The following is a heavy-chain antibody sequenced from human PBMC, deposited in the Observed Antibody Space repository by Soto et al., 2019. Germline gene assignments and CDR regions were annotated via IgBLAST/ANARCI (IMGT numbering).Heavy chain of an antibody. D-gene: IGHD5-18*01. CDR1: GFTFSSYA. V-gene: IGHV3-30-3*01. J-gene: IGHJ4*02. CDR3: ARAAQLWEVLDY. CDR2: ISYDGSNK. Sequence: PGGSLRLSCAASGFTFSSYAMHWVRQAPGKGLEWVAVISYDGSNKYYADSVKGRFTISRDNSKNTLYLQMNSLRAEDTAVYYCARAAQLWEVLDYWGQGTLVTVSS.